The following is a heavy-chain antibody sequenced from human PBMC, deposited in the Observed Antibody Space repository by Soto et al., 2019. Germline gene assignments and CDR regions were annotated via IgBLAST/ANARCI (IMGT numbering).Heavy chain of an antibody. CDR1: GFTFSSYA. CDR2: ISGSGGST. D-gene: IGHD6-13*01. Sequence: GGSLRLSCAASGFTFSSYAMSWVRQAPGKGLEWVSAISGSGGSTYYADSVKGRFTISRDNSKNTLYLQMNSLRAEDTAVYYCAKDRIAAAAPGSAFDIWGQGTMVTVSS. V-gene: IGHV3-23*01. J-gene: IGHJ3*02. CDR3: AKDRIAAAAPGSAFDI.